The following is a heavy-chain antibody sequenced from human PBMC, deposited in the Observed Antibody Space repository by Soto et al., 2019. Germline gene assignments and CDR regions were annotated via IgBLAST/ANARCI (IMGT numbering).Heavy chain of an antibody. Sequence: SETLSLTCTVSGGTISNYYWNWIRQSPGKGLEWIGYIYSSGSTHYNPSLQNRVTISIDTSKNQVSLKVNSVTAEDTALFFCAKDTYYHDRSVYYIFDYWGQGTPVTVSS. CDR3: AKDTYYHDRSVYYIFDY. CDR1: GGTISNYY. D-gene: IGHD3-22*01. J-gene: IGHJ4*02. V-gene: IGHV4-59*01. CDR2: IYSSGST.